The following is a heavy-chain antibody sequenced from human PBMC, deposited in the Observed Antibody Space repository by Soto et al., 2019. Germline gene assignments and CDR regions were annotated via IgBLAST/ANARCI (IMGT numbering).Heavy chain of an antibody. D-gene: IGHD3-22*01. CDR3: VKGSSDYRPYYFDS. J-gene: IGHJ4*02. CDR2: ISARGDCT. CDR1: GFTFSNVA. Sequence: EVQLLESGGGLVQPGGSLRLPCTASGFTFSNVAMSWVRQAPGKGLEWVSVISARGDCTWYADSVKGRFTISRDNSKNTLHLQMNSLRVEDSAVYYCVKGSSDYRPYYFDSWGQGTLVTVSS. V-gene: IGHV3-23*01.